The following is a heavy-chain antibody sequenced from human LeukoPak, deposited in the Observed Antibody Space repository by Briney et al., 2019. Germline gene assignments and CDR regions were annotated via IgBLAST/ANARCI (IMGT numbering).Heavy chain of an antibody. V-gene: IGHV5-51*01. CDR1: GYSFTSYW. J-gene: IGHJ6*03. CDR2: IYPGDSDT. D-gene: IGHD1-20*01. CDR3: ARGIRFSGITPTSILSYMDV. Sequence: GESLKISCKGSGYSFTSYWIGWVRQMPGKGLEWMGIIYPGDSDTRYSPSFQGQVTISADKSVSTAYLQWSSLKASDTAMYYCARGIRFSGITPTSILSYMDVWGKGTTVTVSS.